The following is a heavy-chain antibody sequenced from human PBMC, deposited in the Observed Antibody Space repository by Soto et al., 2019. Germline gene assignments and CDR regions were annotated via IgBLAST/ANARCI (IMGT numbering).Heavy chain of an antibody. J-gene: IGHJ4*02. CDR2: ISSSGGGT. D-gene: IGHD6-13*01. Sequence: PGGSLRLSCAASGFTFSSYAMSWVRQAPGKGLEWVSAISSSGGGTYYADSVKGRFTISRDNSKNTLYLQMNSLRAEDTAVYYCAKDALYSSSWYGVDYWGQGTLVTVSS. CDR1: GFTFSSYA. V-gene: IGHV3-23*01. CDR3: AKDALYSSSWYGVDY.